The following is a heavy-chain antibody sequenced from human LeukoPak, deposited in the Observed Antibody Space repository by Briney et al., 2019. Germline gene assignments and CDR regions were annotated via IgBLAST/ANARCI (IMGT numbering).Heavy chain of an antibody. D-gene: IGHD3-22*01. Sequence: RRSETLSLTCTVSGGSISSTTYYWAWIRQPPGKGLEWIGSIYYSGSTYYNPSLKSRVTISVDTSKNQFSLKLSSVTAADTAVYYCARNYYDSSGYYYFYLDYWGQGTLVTVSS. CDR2: IYYSGST. V-gene: IGHV4-39*07. J-gene: IGHJ4*02. CDR1: GGSISSTTYY. CDR3: ARNYYDSSGYYYFYLDY.